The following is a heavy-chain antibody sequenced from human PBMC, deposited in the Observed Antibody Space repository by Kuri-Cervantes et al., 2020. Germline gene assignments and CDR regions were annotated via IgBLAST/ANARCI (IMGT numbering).Heavy chain of an antibody. V-gene: IGHV3-7*03. CDR1: GYSISSGYY. Sequence: ETLSLTCAVSGYSISSGYYWGWIRQPPGKGLEWVANIKQDGSEKYYVDSVKGRFTISRDNAKSSLYLQMNSLRAEDTALYYCAKDFYPAGALVYYYYYMDVWGKGTTVTVSS. D-gene: IGHD2/OR15-2a*01. CDR2: IKQDGSEK. CDR3: AKDFYPAGALVYYYYYMDV. J-gene: IGHJ6*03.